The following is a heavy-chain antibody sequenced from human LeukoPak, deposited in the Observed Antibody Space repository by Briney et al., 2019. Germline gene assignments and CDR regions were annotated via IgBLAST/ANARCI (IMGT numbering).Heavy chain of an antibody. CDR3: ATSEGPNLNRRPGNYFDY. D-gene: IGHD1-14*01. CDR2: FDPEDGET. Sequence: ASVKVSCKVSGYTLTELSMHWVRQAPGKGLEWMGGFDPEDGETIYAQKFQGRVTMTEDTSTDTAYMELSSLRSEDTAVDYCATSEGPNLNRRPGNYFDYWGQGTLVTVSS. J-gene: IGHJ4*02. V-gene: IGHV1-24*01. CDR1: GYTLTELS.